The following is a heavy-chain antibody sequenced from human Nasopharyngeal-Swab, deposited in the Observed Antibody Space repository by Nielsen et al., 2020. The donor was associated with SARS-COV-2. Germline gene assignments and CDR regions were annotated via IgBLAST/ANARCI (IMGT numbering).Heavy chain of an antibody. CDR3: AKDRGVLRYFDWPQYYYYYYGMDV. D-gene: IGHD3-9*01. J-gene: IGHJ6*02. CDR2: IYSGGSST. Sequence: WIRQPPGKGLEWVSVIYSGGSSTYYADSVKGRFTISRDNSKNTLYLQMNSLRAEDTAVYYCAKDRGVLRYFDWPQYYYYYYGMDVWGQGTTVTVSS. V-gene: IGHV3-23*03.